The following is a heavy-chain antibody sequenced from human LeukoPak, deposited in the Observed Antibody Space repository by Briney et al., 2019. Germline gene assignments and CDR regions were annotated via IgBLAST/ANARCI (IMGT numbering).Heavy chain of an antibody. Sequence: SETLSLTCTVSGYPIRSGYYWGWIRQPPGKGLEWIGSIDHSGSTYYIPSLKSRVTISVDTSKNQFSLKLSSVTAADTAVYYCARDLSYCSGGSCYSSGYWGQGTLVTVSS. V-gene: IGHV4-38-2*02. D-gene: IGHD2-15*01. CDR3: ARDLSYCSGGSCYSSGY. J-gene: IGHJ4*02. CDR2: IDHSGST. CDR1: GYPIRSGYY.